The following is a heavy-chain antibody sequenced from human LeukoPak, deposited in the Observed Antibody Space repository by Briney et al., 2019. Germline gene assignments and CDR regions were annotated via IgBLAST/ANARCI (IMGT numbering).Heavy chain of an antibody. CDR1: GFTFSSYE. Sequence: GGSLRLSCAASGFTFSSYEMNWVRQAPGRGLEWVSVLYSDGTTYYADSVKGRFTISRDNSKNTVYLQMNSLRVEDTAVYYCAELGITMIGGVWGKGTTVTISS. CDR3: AELGITMIGGV. D-gene: IGHD3-10*02. V-gene: IGHV3-66*01. J-gene: IGHJ6*04. CDR2: LYSDGTT.